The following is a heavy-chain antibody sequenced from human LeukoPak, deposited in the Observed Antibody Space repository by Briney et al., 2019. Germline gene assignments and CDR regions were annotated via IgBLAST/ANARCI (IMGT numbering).Heavy chain of an antibody. J-gene: IGHJ6*02. CDR2: ISGSGGST. CDR3: AKDHVGAISPYYYYGMDV. CDR1: GFTFSSYA. D-gene: IGHD1-26*01. Sequence: GGSLGLSCAASGFTFSSYAMSWVRQAPGKGLEWVSAISGSGGSTYYADSVKGRFTISRDNSKNTLYLQMNSLRAEDTAVYYCAKDHVGAISPYYYYGMDVWGQGTTVTVSS. V-gene: IGHV3-23*01.